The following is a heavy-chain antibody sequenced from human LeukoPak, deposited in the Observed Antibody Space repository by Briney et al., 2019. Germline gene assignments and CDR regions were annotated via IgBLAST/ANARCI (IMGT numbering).Heavy chain of an antibody. CDR1: GYSISSGYY. V-gene: IGHV4-38-2*02. J-gene: IGHJ4*02. CDR3: ARTTGAAAGNYFDY. D-gene: IGHD6-13*01. Sequence: PSETLSLTCTVSGYSISSGYYWGWIRQPPGKGLEWIGSIYHSGSTYYNPSLKSRVTISVDTSKNQFSLKLSSVTAADTAVYYCARTTGAAAGNYFDYWGQGTLVTVSS. CDR2: IYHSGST.